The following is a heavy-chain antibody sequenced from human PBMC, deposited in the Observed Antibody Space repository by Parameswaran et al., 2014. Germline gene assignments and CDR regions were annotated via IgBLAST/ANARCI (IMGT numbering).Heavy chain of an antibody. V-gene: IGHV3-64D*06. Sequence: AMPGVRQAPGKGLEYVSAFGSNGGTAYYADSVRGRFTISRDNSKSTLYLQMSSLSPEDTAVYYCVRDNWGQTSWGQGTLVTVSS. CDR1: A. D-gene: IGHD7-27*01. CDR2: FGSNGGTA. J-gene: IGHJ5*02. CDR3: VRDNWGQTS.